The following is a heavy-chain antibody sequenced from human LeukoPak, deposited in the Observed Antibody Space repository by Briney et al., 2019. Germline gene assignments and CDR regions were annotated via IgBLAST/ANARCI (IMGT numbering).Heavy chain of an antibody. D-gene: IGHD6-13*01. J-gene: IGHJ5*02. CDR2: ISGSGGST. V-gene: IGHV3-23*01. CDR1: GFTFSSYA. CDR3: AKFGVAAADST. Sequence: PGGSLRLSCAAFGFTFSSYAVSWVRQAPGKGLDWVSAISGSGGSTYYADSVKGRFTISRDNSKNTLYLQMNSLRAEDTAVYYCAKFGVAAADSTWGQGTLVTVSS.